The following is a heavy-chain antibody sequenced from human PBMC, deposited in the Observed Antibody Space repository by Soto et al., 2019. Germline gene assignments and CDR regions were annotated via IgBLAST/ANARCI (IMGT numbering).Heavy chain of an antibody. CDR2: IRSKVYGGTT. CDR1: GFTFGDYA. D-gene: IGHD2-2*01. V-gene: IGHV3-49*03. Sequence: PGGSLRLSCTVSGFTFGDYAMSWFRQAPGEGLEWVGFIRSKVYGGTTEYAASVKGRFTISRDDSKSIAYLQMNSLKTEDTAVYYCTRSAFDCSSTSCYWNRGYYYMDVWGKGTTVTVSS. CDR3: TRSAFDCSSTSCYWNRGYYYMDV. J-gene: IGHJ6*03.